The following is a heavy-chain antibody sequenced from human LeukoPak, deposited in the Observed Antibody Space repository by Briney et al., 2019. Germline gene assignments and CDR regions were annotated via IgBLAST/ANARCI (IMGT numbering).Heavy chain of an antibody. CDR1: GGSITNYY. J-gene: IGHJ4*02. V-gene: IGHV4-59*08. CDR3: ARHSIASDGARLFDY. D-gene: IGHD2-21*01. Sequence: SETLSLTCSVSGGSITNYYLNWVRQPPGKGLEWIGYIYYSGSTNYNPSLKSRVTISVDTSKNQFSLKLASVTAADTAVYYCARHSIASDGARLFDYWGRGTLVTVSS. CDR2: IYYSGST.